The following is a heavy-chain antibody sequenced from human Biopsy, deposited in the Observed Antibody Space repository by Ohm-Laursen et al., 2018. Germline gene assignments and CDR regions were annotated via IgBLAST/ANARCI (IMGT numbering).Heavy chain of an antibody. CDR3: AKGGHKAWLDS. V-gene: IGHV3-23*01. D-gene: IGHD1-26*01. CDR1: GFTFSAFS. CDR2: IGVDGRTI. Sequence: SLRLSCAASGFTFSAFSMNWVRQAPGRGLEWVSIIGVDGRTIYYADSVKGRFTISRDNSKNTLYLQMNSLRSDDTAVYYCAKGGHKAWLDSWGQGALVTVSS. J-gene: IGHJ5*01.